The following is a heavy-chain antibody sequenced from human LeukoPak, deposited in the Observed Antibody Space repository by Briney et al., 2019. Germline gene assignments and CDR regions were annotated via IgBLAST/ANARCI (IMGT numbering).Heavy chain of an antibody. V-gene: IGHV3-23*01. J-gene: IGHJ4*02. CDR2: IRGRGGST. CDR3: AKYHQPSQLLLKLIDY. D-gene: IGHD2-2*01. CDR1: RFTFISYA. Sequence: GGSLRLSCASSRFTFISYAMSWVRQAPGEGGEWVSAIRGRGGSTYYADSVKGRFTISSENTKNTLYLKMNSLRAEDTAVYYGAKYHQPSQLLLKLIDYWGQGTLVTVSS.